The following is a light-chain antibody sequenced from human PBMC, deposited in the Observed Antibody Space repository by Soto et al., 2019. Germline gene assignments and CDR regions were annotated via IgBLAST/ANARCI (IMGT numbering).Light chain of an antibody. Sequence: EIVMTQSPATLSVSPGERATLSCRANQSVSSNVAWYQQRFGQAPRLFMYGASIRATSFPARFSGSGSGTDFTLTINSLQSEDFAVYYCQQYNNWPRTFGQGTRLEIK. CDR1: QSVSSN. CDR2: GAS. J-gene: IGKJ5*01. V-gene: IGKV3-15*01. CDR3: QQYNNWPRT.